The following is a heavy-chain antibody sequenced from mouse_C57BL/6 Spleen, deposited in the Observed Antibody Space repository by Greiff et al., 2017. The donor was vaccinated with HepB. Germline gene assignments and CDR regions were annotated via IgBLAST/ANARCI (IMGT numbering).Heavy chain of an antibody. CDR2: INPSSGYT. Sequence: VKLQQSGAELAKPGASVKLSCKASGYTFTSYWMHWVKQRPGRGLEWIGYINPSSGYTKYNQKFKDKATLTADKSASTAYMQLSSLTYEDSAVYYCARIVNITTVVAPYAMDYWGQGTSVTVSS. CDR3: ARIVNITTVVAPYAMDY. D-gene: IGHD1-1*01. CDR1: GYTFTSYW. V-gene: IGHV1-7*01. J-gene: IGHJ4*01.